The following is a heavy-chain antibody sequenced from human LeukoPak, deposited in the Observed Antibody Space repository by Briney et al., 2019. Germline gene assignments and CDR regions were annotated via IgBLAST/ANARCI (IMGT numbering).Heavy chain of an antibody. D-gene: IGHD2-2*01. CDR2: IKSKTDGGTT. CDR3: TTGLGYCSSTSCRRGY. J-gene: IGHJ4*02. CDR1: GFTFSNAW. Sequence: GGSLRLSCAASGFTFSNAWMSWVRQAPGKGLEWVGRIKSKTDGGTTDYAAPVKGRFTISRDDSKNTLYLQMNSLKTEDTAVYYCTTGLGYCSSTSCRRGYWGQGTLVTVSS. V-gene: IGHV3-15*01.